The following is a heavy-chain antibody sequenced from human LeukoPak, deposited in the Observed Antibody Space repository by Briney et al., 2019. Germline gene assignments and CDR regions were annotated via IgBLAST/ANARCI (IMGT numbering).Heavy chain of an antibody. J-gene: IGHJ3*02. CDR1: GYSISSGYF. CDR3: ARDLQEGAFDI. Sequence: SETLSLTCTVSGYSISSGYFWGWIRQPPGKGLEWIGSIYHSGSTYYNPSLKSRLTISLDTSKNQFSLKLSSVTAADTAVYYCARDLQEGAFDIWGQGTMVTVSS. V-gene: IGHV4-38-2*02. CDR2: IYHSGST.